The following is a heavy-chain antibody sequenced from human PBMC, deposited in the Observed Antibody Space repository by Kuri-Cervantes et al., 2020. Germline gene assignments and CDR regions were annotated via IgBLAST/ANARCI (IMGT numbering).Heavy chain of an antibody. CDR3: ARVSGYDSVDY. CDR1: GFTFSSYA. CDR2: ISYDGSNK. Sequence: GESLKISCAASGFTFSSYAMHWVRQAPGKGLEWVAVISYDGSNKYYADSVKGRFTISRDNAKNSLYLQMNSLRAEDTAVYYCARVSGYDSVDYWGQGTLVTVSS. J-gene: IGHJ4*02. V-gene: IGHV3-30-3*01. D-gene: IGHD5-12*01.